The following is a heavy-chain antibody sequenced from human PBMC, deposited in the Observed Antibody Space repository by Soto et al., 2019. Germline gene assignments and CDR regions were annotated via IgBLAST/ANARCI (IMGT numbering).Heavy chain of an antibody. CDR3: TGVMAAAQFGY. Sequence: EVQLVESGGGLVQPGGSLRLSCAASGFTFSAHYMDWVRQAPGKGLEWVGRIRNKANSYTTEYAASVKGRFTISRDDSKNSLYLQMNSLKAEDTAVYFWTGVMAAAQFGYWGQGTLFTVSS. J-gene: IGHJ4*02. D-gene: IGHD6-13*01. CDR2: IRNKANSYTT. CDR1: GFTFSAHY. V-gene: IGHV3-72*01.